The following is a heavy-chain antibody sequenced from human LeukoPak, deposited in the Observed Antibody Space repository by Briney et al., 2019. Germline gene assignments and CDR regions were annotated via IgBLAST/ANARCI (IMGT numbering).Heavy chain of an antibody. V-gene: IGHV4-59*01. CDR3: ASSTTVTTGFDY. J-gene: IGHJ4*02. CDR1: GGSISSYY. CDR2: IYYSGST. Sequence: PSETLSLTCTVSGGSISSYYSSWIRQPPGKGLEWIGYIYYSGSTNYNPSLKSRVTVSVDTSKNQFSLKLSSVTAADTAVYYCASSTTVTTGFDYWGQGTLVTVSS. D-gene: IGHD4-17*01.